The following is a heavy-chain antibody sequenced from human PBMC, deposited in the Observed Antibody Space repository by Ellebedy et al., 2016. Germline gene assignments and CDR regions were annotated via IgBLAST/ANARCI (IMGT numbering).Heavy chain of an antibody. CDR3: ARYPHYGSGSFDY. V-gene: IGHV3-9*01. CDR2: INWNSDSR. J-gene: IGHJ4*02. CDR1: GFTFDDHA. Sequence: GGSLRLXCAVSGFTFDDHAMHWVRRAPGKGLEWVSSINWNSDSRVYANSVKGRFTISRDNAKNSLYLQMNSLRAEDTAVYYCARYPHYGSGSFDYWGQGTLVTVSS. D-gene: IGHD3-10*01.